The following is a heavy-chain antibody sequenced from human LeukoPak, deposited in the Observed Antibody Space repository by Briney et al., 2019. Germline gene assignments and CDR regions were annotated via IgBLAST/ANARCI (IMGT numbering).Heavy chain of an antibody. D-gene: IGHD6-19*01. CDR1: GGTFSSYA. J-gene: IGHJ6*02. Sequence: SVKVSCKASGGTFSSYAISWVRQAPGQGLEWMGRIIPILGIANYAQKFQGRVTITADKSTSTAYMELSSLRSEDTAVYYCARDLAAVAGYYYYTMDVWGQGTTVTVSS. V-gene: IGHV1-69*04. CDR2: IIPILGIA. CDR3: ARDLAAVAGYYYYTMDV.